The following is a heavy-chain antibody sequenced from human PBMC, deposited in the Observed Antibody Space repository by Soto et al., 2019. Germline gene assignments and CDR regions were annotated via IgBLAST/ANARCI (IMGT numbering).Heavy chain of an antibody. CDR1: GFGFNYYG. CDR3: ARDPGGSSWKHDYYYYGLDV. V-gene: IGHV3-33*01. J-gene: IGHJ6*02. D-gene: IGHD6-13*01. CDR2: IWYDGSRS. Sequence: QVQLVQSGGVVVQPGRSLRLSCVASGFGFNYYGMQWVRQAPGKGLWWVAGIWYDGSRSDFADSVKGRFNISRENPKNTLYLQINSLRADDTAVYYCARDPGGSSWKHDYYYYGLDVWGQGTTVTVSS.